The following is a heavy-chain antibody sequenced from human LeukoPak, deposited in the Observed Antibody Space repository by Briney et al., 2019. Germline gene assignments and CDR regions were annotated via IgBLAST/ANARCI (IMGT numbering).Heavy chain of an antibody. V-gene: IGHV4-39*07. D-gene: IGHD6-6*01. CDR1: GGSVTYTNYY. Sequence: PSETLSLTCTVSGGSVTYTNYYWGWIRQPPGKGLQWIGVIYYNGKTYYNPSLKSRVTISVDTSKNQFSLKLSSVTAADTAVYYCREDGVVRNNPIDYWGQGTLVTVSS. J-gene: IGHJ4*02. CDR3: REDGVVRNNPIDY. CDR2: IYYNGKT.